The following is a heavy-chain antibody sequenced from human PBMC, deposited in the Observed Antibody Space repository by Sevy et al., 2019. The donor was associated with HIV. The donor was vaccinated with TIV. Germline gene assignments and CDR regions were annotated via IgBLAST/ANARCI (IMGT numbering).Heavy chain of an antibody. CDR3: ARDRGAAANPYYYYGMDV. J-gene: IGHJ6*02. D-gene: IGHD6-13*01. CDR1: GGSISSGGYY. Sequence: SETLSLTCTVSGGSISSGGYYWSWIRQHPGKGLEWIGYIYYSGSTYYNPSLKSRVTISVDTSKNQFSLQLSSVTAADTAVYYCARDRGAAANPYYYYGMDVWGQGTTVTVSS. CDR2: IYYSGST. V-gene: IGHV4-31*03.